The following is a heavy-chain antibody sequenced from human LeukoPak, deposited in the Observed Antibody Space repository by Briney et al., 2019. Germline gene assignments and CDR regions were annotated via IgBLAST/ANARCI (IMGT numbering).Heavy chain of an antibody. CDR1: GYTFTSYD. D-gene: IGHD3-16*01. V-gene: IGHV1-8*01. CDR2: MNPNRGNT. Sequence: GASVKVSCKASGYTFTSYDINWVRQATGQGLEWMGWMNPNRGNTGYAQKCQGRVTMTRNTSISTAYMELSSLRSEDTAVYYCARVGGTRHYYYYYYGMDVWGQGTTVTVSS. CDR3: ARVGGTRHYYYYYYGMDV. J-gene: IGHJ6*02.